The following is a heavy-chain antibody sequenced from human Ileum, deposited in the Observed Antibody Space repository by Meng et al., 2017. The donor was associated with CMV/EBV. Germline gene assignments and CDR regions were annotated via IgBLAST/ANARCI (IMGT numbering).Heavy chain of an antibody. D-gene: IGHD2-15*01. J-gene: IGHJ3*02. CDR3: AKGTGYWSGVGPFDI. CDR1: GSTFSSYA. Sequence: GGSLRLSCAASGSTFSSYAMNWVRQAPGKGLEWVAGISGSSSSTYYADSVKGRFIISRDNFKNTLYLQMNSLRAEDTAVYYCAKGTGYWSGVGPFDIWGQGTMVTVSS. CDR2: ISGSSSST. V-gene: IGHV3-23*01.